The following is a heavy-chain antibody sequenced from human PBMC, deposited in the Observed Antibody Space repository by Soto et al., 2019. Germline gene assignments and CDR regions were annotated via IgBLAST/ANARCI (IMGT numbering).Heavy chain of an antibody. CDR1: GFIFSDYG. Sequence: GGSLRLSCAASGFIFSDYGMHWVRRATGKGLEWVAVISYDGSNKYYADSVKGRFTISRDNSKNTLYLQMNSLRAEDTAVYYCAKDFMTTVTTCFDYWGQGTLVTVSS. V-gene: IGHV3-30*18. CDR2: ISYDGSNK. J-gene: IGHJ4*02. D-gene: IGHD4-17*01. CDR3: AKDFMTTVTTCFDY.